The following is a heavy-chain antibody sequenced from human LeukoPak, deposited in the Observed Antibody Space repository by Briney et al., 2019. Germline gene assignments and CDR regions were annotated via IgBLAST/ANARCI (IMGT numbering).Heavy chain of an antibody. CDR2: IKQDGSEK. D-gene: IGHD6-6*01. CDR1: GFTFSSYW. Sequence: GGSLRLSCAASGFTFSSYWMSWVRQAPGKGLEWVANIKQDGSEKYYVDSVKGRFTISRDNAKNSLYLQMNSLRAEDTAVYYCARGEYSGSQATDYWGQGTLVTVSS. CDR3: ARGEYSGSQATDY. J-gene: IGHJ4*02. V-gene: IGHV3-7*04.